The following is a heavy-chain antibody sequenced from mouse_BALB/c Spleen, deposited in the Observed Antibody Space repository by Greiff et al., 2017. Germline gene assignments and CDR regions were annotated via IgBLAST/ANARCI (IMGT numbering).Heavy chain of an antibody. D-gene: IGHD1-1*01. CDR3: ARGGGYYYGSSYAMDY. J-gene: IGHJ4*01. CDR1: GFTFSDYY. Sequence: EVKLVESGGGLVKPGGSLKLSCAASGFTFSDYYMYWVRQTPEKRLEWVATISDGGSYTYYPDSVKGRFTISRDNAKNNLYLQMRSLKSEDTAMYYCARGGGYYYGSSYAMDYWGQGTSVTVSS. V-gene: IGHV5-4*02. CDR2: ISDGGSYT.